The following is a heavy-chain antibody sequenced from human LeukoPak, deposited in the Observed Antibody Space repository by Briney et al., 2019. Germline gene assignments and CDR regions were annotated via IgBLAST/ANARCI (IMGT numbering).Heavy chain of an antibody. J-gene: IGHJ4*02. Sequence: PGGSLGLSCAASGFTFSSYWMHWVRQAPGKGLLWVSRINSDGSSTSYADSVKGRFTISRDNAKNTLYLQMNSLRAEDTAVYYCARGDSSAVCYYWGQGTLVTVSS. D-gene: IGHD2-8*01. V-gene: IGHV3-74*01. CDR3: ARGDSSAVCYY. CDR1: GFTFSSYW. CDR2: INSDGSST.